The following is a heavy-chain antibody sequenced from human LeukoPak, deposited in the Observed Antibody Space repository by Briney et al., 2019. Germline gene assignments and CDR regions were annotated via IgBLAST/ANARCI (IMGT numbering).Heavy chain of an antibody. J-gene: IGHJ5*02. CDR3: ATTPSWMVRGAGFDP. D-gene: IGHD3-10*01. V-gene: IGHV1-24*01. Sequence: GASVTVSCKVSGYTLTELSMHWVRQAPGKGLEWMGGFDPEDGETIYAQKFQGRVTMTEDTSTDTAYMELSSLRSEDTAVYYCATTPSWMVRGAGFDPWGQGTLVTVSS. CDR2: FDPEDGET. CDR1: GYTLTELS.